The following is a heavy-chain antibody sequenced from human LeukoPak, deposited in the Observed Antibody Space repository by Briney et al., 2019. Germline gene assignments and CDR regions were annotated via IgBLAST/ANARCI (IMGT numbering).Heavy chain of an antibody. Sequence: GGSLRLSCAASGFALSSHWMTWVRQVPGRGPEWVANVNRDGSEAYYLDSVKGRFTISKDNAKNSLYLQMNSLRAEDTALYHCARNNAMDVWGQGTTVIVSS. V-gene: IGHV3-7*03. CDR1: GFALSSHW. D-gene: IGHD2-8*01. CDR2: VNRDGSEA. CDR3: ARNNAMDV. J-gene: IGHJ6*02.